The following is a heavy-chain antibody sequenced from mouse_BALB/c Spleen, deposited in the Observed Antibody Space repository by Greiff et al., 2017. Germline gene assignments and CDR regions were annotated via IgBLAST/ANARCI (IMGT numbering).Heavy chain of an antibody. V-gene: IGHV1-15*01. J-gene: IGHJ2*01. Sequence: QVQLQQSGAELVRPGASVTLSCKASGYTFTDYEMHWVKQTPVHGLEWIGAIDPETGGTAYNQKFKGKATLTADKSSSTAYMELRSLTSEDSAVYYCTRERNWEDFDYWGQGTTLTVSS. CDR3: TRERNWEDFDY. CDR2: IDPETGGT. CDR1: GYTFTDYE. D-gene: IGHD4-1*01.